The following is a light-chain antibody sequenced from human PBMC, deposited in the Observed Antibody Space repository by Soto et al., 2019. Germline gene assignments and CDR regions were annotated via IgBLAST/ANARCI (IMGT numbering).Light chain of an antibody. J-gene: IGKJ2*01. CDR3: QQYDSYPYN. V-gene: IGKV1-5*03. CDR2: KAS. CDR1: PSINNW. Sequence: DIQMTQSPSTLSASVGDRVTITCRTSPSINNWLAWYQQKPGKAPTLLIYKASLLESGVPSRFSGSGSGTEFTLTISRLPPDDFATYYCQQYDSYPYNFAQGTKLE.